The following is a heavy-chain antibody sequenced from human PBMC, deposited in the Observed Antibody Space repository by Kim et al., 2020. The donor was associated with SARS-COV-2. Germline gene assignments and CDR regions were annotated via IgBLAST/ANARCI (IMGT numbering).Heavy chain of an antibody. CDR3: ARYKNYYDSSGLDY. V-gene: IGHV4-39*01. Sequence: SETLSLTCTVSGGSISSSSYYWGWIRQPPGKGLEWIGSIYYSGSTYYNPSLKSRVTISVDTSKNQFSLKLSSVTAADTAVYYCARYKNYYDSSGLDYWGQGTLVTVSS. J-gene: IGHJ4*02. CDR1: GGSISSSSYY. CDR2: IYYSGST. D-gene: IGHD3-22*01.